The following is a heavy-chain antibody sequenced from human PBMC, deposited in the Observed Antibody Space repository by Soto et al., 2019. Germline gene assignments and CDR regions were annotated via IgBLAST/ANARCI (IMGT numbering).Heavy chain of an antibody. CDR1: GFTFSNYA. V-gene: IGHV3-23*01. D-gene: IGHD3-10*01. Sequence: EVQLLDSGGGLVQPGGSLRLSCAASGFTFSNYAMSWVRQAPGKGLDWVSTISGAGSNTYYADSVKGRFSISRDNSKNMAYLEMKNLRAEDTAAYYCAKERLARGIDYWGQGTLVTVSS. CDR3: AKERLARGIDY. J-gene: IGHJ4*02. CDR2: ISGAGSNT.